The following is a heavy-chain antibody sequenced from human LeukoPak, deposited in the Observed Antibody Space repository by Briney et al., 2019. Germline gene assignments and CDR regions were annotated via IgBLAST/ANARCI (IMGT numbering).Heavy chain of an antibody. J-gene: IGHJ4*02. V-gene: IGHV3-30-3*01. CDR2: ISYDGSNK. CDR1: GFTFSSYA. Sequence: PGRALRLSCAASGFTFSSYAMHWVRQAPGKGLEGVAVISYDGSNKYYADSVKGRFTISRDNSKNTLYLQMNSLRAEDTAVYYCARDHPSGYSGYLQMDYWGQGTLVTVSS. CDR3: ARDHPSGYSGYLQMDY. D-gene: IGHD5-12*01.